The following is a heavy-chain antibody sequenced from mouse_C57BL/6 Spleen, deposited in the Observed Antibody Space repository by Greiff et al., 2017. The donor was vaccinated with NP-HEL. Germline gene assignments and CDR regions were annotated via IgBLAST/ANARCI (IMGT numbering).Heavy chain of an antibody. CDR1: GFTFSSYA. Sequence: EVKLVESGGGLVKPGGSLKLSCAASGFTFSSYAMSWVRQTPEKRLEWVATISDGGSYTYYPDNVKGRFTISRDNAKNNLYLQMSHLKSEDTAMYYCARDPSWDAMDYWGQGTSVTVSS. V-gene: IGHV5-4*01. J-gene: IGHJ4*01. D-gene: IGHD4-1*01. CDR2: ISDGGSYT. CDR3: ARDPSWDAMDY.